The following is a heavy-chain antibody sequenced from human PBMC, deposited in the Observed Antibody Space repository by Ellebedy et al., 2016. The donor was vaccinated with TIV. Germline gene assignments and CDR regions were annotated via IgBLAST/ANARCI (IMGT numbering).Heavy chain of an antibody. V-gene: IGHV1-2*02. D-gene: IGHD6-19*01. J-gene: IGHJ6*02. Sequence: AASVKVSCKASGYTFTGYYMHWVRQAPGQGLEWMGWINPNSGGTNYAQKFQGRVTMTRDTSISTAYMDLSRLRSDDTAVYYCARGQWRLAYGMDVWGQGTTVTVSS. CDR1: GYTFTGYY. CDR2: INPNSGGT. CDR3: ARGQWRLAYGMDV.